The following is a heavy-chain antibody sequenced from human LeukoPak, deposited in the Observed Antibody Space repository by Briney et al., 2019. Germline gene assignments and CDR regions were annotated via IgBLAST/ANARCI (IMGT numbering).Heavy chain of an antibody. CDR1: GYTFISYG. V-gene: IGHV1-18*01. CDR3: AIYDKSFPIGY. CDR2: ISAYNGNT. Sequence: GASVKVSCKTSGYTFISYGIDWVRQAPGQGLEWMGWISAYNGNTNYAQKLQDRVTLTTDASTRTAYMELRSLTSDDTAVYYCAIYDKSFPIGYWGQGTLVTVSS. J-gene: IGHJ4*02. D-gene: IGHD3-22*01.